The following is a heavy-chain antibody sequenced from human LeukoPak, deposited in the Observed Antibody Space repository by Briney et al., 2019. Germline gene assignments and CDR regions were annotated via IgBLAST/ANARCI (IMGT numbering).Heavy chain of an antibody. J-gene: IGHJ4*02. D-gene: IGHD3-10*01. CDR1: GGSISSSSYY. CDR3: ASLTDLSTYYYGSGSYYPDY. CDR2: IYYSGST. Sequence: SETLSPTCTVSGGSISSSSYYWGWIRQPPGKGLEWIGSIYYSGSTYYNPSLKSRVTISVDTSKNQFSLKLSSVTAADTAVYYCASLTDLSTYYYGSGSYYPDYWGQGTLVTVSS. V-gene: IGHV4-39*07.